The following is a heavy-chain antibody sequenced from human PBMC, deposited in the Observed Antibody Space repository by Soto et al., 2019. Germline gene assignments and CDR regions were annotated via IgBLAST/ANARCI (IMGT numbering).Heavy chain of an antibody. CDR2: ISGYDGHT. J-gene: IGHJ6*02. CDR1: GYTFTTYG. Sequence: QVQLVQSGAEVRKPGASVKVSCKASGYTFTTYGITWVRQAPGQGLEWMGWISGYDGHTKYAQQFQGRIIMTTDTITSTVHMDLRSLRSRDPGLEFWARGGEMPYYYYGLDVWGQGTTVTVSS. CDR3: ARGGEMPYYYYGLDV. D-gene: IGHD3-10*01. V-gene: IGHV1-18*01.